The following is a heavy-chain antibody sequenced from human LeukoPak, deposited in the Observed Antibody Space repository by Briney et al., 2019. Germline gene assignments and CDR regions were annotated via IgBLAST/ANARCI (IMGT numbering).Heavy chain of an antibody. CDR3: ARDREIIAFDY. Sequence: GASVKVSCKASGYTFTGYYMHWVRQAPGQGLEWMGWINTNTGNPTYAQGFTGRFVFSLDTSVSTAYLQISSLEAEDTAVYYCARDREIIAFDYWGQGTPVTVSS. D-gene: IGHD3-10*01. CDR1: GYTFTGYY. J-gene: IGHJ4*02. V-gene: IGHV7-4-1*02. CDR2: INTNTGNP.